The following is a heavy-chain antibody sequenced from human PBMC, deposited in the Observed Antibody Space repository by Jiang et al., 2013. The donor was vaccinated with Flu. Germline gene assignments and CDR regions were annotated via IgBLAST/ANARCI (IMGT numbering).Heavy chain of an antibody. CDR2: IYYSGSA. CDR1: GGSISSNSHY. CDR3: ARAGGXTIFGXLRTPRGVDY. J-gene: IGHJ4*02. Sequence: LLKPSETLSLTCTVSGGSISSNSHYWGWIRQPPGKGLVWIGSIYYSGSAYYNPSLKSRVTISLDTSKNQFSLRLSSVTAADTAVYYCARAGGXTIFGXLRTPRGVDYVGPGNPGHRLL. V-gene: IGHV4-39*07. D-gene: IGHD3-3*01.